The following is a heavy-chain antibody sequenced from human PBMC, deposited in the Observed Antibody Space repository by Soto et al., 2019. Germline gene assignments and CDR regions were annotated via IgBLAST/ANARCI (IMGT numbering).Heavy chain of an antibody. J-gene: IGHJ6*02. D-gene: IGHD3-10*01. Sequence: QVQLVESGGGVVQPGRSLRLSCAASGFTFSSYGMHWVRQAPGKGLEWVAVIWYDGSNKYYADSVKGRFTISRDNSKNTLYLQMNSLRAEDTAEYYCARDGITMVRGKIYGMDVWGQGTTVTVSS. CDR3: ARDGITMVRGKIYGMDV. CDR2: IWYDGSNK. CDR1: GFTFSSYG. V-gene: IGHV3-33*01.